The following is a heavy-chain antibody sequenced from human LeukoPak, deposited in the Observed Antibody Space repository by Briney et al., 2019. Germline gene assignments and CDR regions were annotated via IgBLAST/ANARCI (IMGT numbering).Heavy chain of an antibody. CDR1: GFTFSSYW. V-gene: IGHV3-7*01. CDR2: IKQDGSEK. CDR3: ARDPSLHDYDRKRSLDS. Sequence: GGSLRLSCAASGFTFSSYWMSWVRQAPGKGLEWVANIKQDGSEKRYVDSVEGRFSISRDNAKNSLYLQMSSLRAEDTAVYYCARDPSLHDYDRKRSLDSWGQGTLVTVSS. J-gene: IGHJ4*02. D-gene: IGHD3-22*01.